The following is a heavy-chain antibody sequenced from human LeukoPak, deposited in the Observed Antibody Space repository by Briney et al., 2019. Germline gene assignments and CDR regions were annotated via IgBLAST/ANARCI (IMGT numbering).Heavy chain of an antibody. V-gene: IGHV3-74*01. CDR1: GLTVSYNS. D-gene: IGHD3-9*01. J-gene: IGHJ4*02. CDR2: INRDGRST. CDR3: ARHPYDILTGPSFDY. Sequence: GGSLRLSCAASGLTVSYNSMSWVRQAPGKGLVWVSRINRDGRSTTYADSVKGRFTISRDNAKNTLYLQMNSLRAEDTAVYYCARHPYDILTGPSFDYWGQGTLVTVSS.